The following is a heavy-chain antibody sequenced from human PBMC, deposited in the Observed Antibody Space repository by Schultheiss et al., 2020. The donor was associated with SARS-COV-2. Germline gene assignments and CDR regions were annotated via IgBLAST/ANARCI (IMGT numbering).Heavy chain of an antibody. CDR3: ARDRIVGATTNYFDY. CDR1: GGSINSYF. J-gene: IGHJ4*02. CDR2: IYSSGST. D-gene: IGHD1-26*01. Sequence: SETLSLTCTVSGGSINSYFWSWIRQPPGKGLEWIGYIYSSGSTNYNPSLKSRVTISVDTSKNQFSLKLSSVTAADTAVYYCARDRIVGATTNYFDYWGQGTLVTVSS. V-gene: IGHV4-59*01.